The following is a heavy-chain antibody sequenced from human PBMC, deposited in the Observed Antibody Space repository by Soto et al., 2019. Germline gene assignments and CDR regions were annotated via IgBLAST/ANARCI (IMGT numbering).Heavy chain of an antibody. Sequence: ASVKVSCKASGGTFSSYAISWVRQAPGQGLEWMGGIIPIFGTANYAQKFQGRVTITADESTSTAYMELSSLRSEDTAVYYCARDLIAARLPFDYYYGMDVWGQGTTVTVSS. CDR1: GGTFSSYA. CDR2: IIPIFGTA. J-gene: IGHJ6*02. V-gene: IGHV1-69*13. D-gene: IGHD6-6*01. CDR3: ARDLIAARLPFDYYYGMDV.